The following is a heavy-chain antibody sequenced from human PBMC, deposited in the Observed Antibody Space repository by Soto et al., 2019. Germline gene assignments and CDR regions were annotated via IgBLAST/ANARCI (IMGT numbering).Heavy chain of an antibody. CDR3: ARKRRQLLLDY. V-gene: IGHV4-39*01. Sequence: QLQLQESGPGLVKPSETLSLTCTVSGGSISSSSYYWGWIRQPPGKGLERIGSIYYSGSTYYNPSLMSRVTISVDTSKNQFSLKLSSVTAADTAVYYCARKRRQLLLDYWGQGTLVTVSS. CDR2: IYYSGST. J-gene: IGHJ4*02. D-gene: IGHD2-15*01. CDR1: GGSISSSSYY.